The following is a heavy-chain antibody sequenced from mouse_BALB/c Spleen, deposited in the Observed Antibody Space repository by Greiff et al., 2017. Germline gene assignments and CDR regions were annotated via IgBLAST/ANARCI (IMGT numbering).Heavy chain of an antibody. Sequence: EVQLVESGGGLVQPGGSRKLSCAASGFTFSSFGMHWVRQAPEKGLEWVAYISSGSSTIYYADTVKGRFTISRDNPKNTLFLQMTSLRSEDTAMYYCARKGVYYGSSLYYAMDYWGQGTSVTVSA. J-gene: IGHJ4*01. V-gene: IGHV5-17*02. CDR2: ISSGSSTI. D-gene: IGHD1-1*01. CDR1: GFTFSSFG. CDR3: ARKGVYYGSSLYYAMDY.